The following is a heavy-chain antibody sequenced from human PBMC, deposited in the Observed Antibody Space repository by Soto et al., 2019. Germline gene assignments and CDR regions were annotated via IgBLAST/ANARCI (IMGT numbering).Heavy chain of an antibody. Sequence: GGSLRLSCAASGFTFSSYSMNWVRQAPGKGLEWVSSISSSSSYIYYADSVKGRFTISRDNAKNSLYLQMNSLRAEDTAVYYCARDGSSWSNQPPAFMDVWGQGTTVTVSS. V-gene: IGHV3-21*01. CDR1: GFTFSSYS. CDR3: ARDGSSWSNQPPAFMDV. CDR2: ISSSSSYI. D-gene: IGHD6-13*01. J-gene: IGHJ6*02.